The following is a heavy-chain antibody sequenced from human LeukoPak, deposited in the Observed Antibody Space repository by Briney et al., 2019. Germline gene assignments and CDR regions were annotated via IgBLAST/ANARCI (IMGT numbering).Heavy chain of an antibody. CDR1: GGSISSYY. J-gene: IGHJ4*02. D-gene: IGHD3-22*01. CDR2: IYYSGST. CDR3: ARLDYYDSSGYLDY. V-gene: IGHV4-59*01. Sequence: PSETLSPTCTVSGGSISSYYWSWIRQPPGKGLEWIGYIYYSGSTNYNPSLKSRVTISVDTSKNQFSLKLSSVTAADTAVYYCARLDYYDSSGYLDYWGQGTLVTVSS.